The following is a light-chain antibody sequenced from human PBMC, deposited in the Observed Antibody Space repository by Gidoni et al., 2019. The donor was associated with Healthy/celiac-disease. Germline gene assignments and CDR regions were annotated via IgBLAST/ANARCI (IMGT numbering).Light chain of an antibody. J-gene: IGKJ1*01. V-gene: IGKV2-28*01. Sequence: DIVMTQSPLSLPVTPGEPASISCRSSQSLLHSNGYNYLDWYLQKPGQSPQLLIYLGSNRASGVPDRFSGSGSEDVGVYYCMQALQTPRTFGQGTKVEIK. CDR2: LGS. CDR3: MQALQTPRT. CDR1: QSLLHSNGYNY.